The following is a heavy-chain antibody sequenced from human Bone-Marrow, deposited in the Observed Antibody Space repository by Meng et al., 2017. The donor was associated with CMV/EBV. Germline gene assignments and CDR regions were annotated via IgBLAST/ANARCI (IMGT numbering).Heavy chain of an antibody. CDR3: ARDRVLFGLDP. CDR1: GGSISSGGPY. V-gene: IGHV4-31*03. J-gene: IGHJ5*02. CDR2: IYYSGST. Sequence: CTVSGGSISSGGPYWSWIRQHPGKGLEWIGNIYYSGSTHYTPSLKSRVSISVDTSKNQFSLKLSSVTAADTAVYFCARDRVLFGLDPWGQGTLVTVSS. D-gene: IGHD3-10*02.